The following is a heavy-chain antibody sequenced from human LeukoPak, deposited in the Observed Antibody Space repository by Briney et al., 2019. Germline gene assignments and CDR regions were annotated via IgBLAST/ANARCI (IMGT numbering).Heavy chain of an antibody. V-gene: IGHV3-30-3*01. CDR2: MSYDGSNK. D-gene: IGHD3-22*01. CDR3: ARSLHSSGYYDY. J-gene: IGHJ4*02. Sequence: GGSLRLSCAASVFTFSSYAMHWVRQAPGKGLECVAVMSYDGSNKYYADSVQGRFTISRDNSTNTLYLQMNRLRAEDTAVYYCARSLHSSGYYDYWGQGTLVTVSS. CDR1: VFTFSSYA.